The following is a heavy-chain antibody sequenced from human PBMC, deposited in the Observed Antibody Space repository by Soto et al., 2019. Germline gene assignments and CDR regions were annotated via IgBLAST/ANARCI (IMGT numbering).Heavy chain of an antibody. CDR3: ARVPNSSWSYNFYYYYYGMDV. CDR1: GGSISSGGYY. D-gene: IGHD6-13*01. V-gene: IGHV4-31*03. Sequence: QVQLQESGPGLVKPSQTLSLTCTVSGGSISSGGYYWSWIRQHPGKGLEWIGYIYYSGSTYYNPSLKSRVTISVDTSKNQFSLKLSSVTAADTAVYYCARVPNSSWSYNFYYYYYGMDVWGQGTTVTVSS. CDR2: IYYSGST. J-gene: IGHJ6*02.